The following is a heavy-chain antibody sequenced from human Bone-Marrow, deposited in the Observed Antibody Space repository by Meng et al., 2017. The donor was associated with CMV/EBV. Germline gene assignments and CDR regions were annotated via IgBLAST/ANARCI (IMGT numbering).Heavy chain of an antibody. CDR1: GLTFSSYW. CDR2: IKQDGSET. CDR3: ATYYDNSGPLHY. D-gene: IGHD3-22*01. J-gene: IGHJ4*02. Sequence: GESLKISCAASGLTFSSYWMSWVRQAPGKGLEWVANIKQDGSETFYVDSVKGRFTVSRDNAKNSLYLQMNSLRAEDTAVYYCATYYDNSGPLHYWGQGTLVTVSS. V-gene: IGHV3-7*01.